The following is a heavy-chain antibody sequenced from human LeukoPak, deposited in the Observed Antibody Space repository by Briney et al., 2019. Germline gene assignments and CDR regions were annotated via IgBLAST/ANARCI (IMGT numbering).Heavy chain of an antibody. V-gene: IGHV4-39*02. CDR1: GDSINNNNYY. J-gene: IGHJ6*02. D-gene: IGHD2-8*01. CDR3: ARVNGGIYYYYGMDV. CDR2: IYYNGRT. Sequence: SETLSLTCTVSGDSINNNNYYWGWIRQPPGKGLEWIGNIYYNGRTYYSPSLKSRGTISVDTSNNQFSLKLSSVTAADTAVYYCARVNGGIYYYYGMDVWGQGTTVTVSS.